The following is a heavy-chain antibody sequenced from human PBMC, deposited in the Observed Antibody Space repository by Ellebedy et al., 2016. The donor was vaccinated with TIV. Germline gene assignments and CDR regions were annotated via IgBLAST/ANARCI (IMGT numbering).Heavy chain of an antibody. CDR1: GGTFRNYP. Sequence: AASVKVSCKASGGTFRNYPINWVRQAPGQGLEWMGGIIPVFGAANYAQKFQARVTITADESTNTAHMELSSLGSEDTAVYYCARDLPIALAGVLGYWGQGTLVTVSS. J-gene: IGHJ4*02. V-gene: IGHV1-69*13. CDR2: IIPVFGAA. CDR3: ARDLPIALAGVLGY. D-gene: IGHD6-13*01.